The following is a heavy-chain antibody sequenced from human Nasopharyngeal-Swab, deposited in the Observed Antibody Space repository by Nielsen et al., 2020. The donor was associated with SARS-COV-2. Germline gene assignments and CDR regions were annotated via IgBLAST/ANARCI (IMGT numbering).Heavy chain of an antibody. CDR1: GFTFSHHC. CDR3: AKNGGADIAVVPAAIVSSFDI. D-gene: IGHD2-2*01. CDR2: ISYDGSNK. J-gene: IGHJ3*02. Sequence: GESLKISCAASGFTFSHHCMHWVRQAPGKGPEWVAVISYDGSNKYYADSVKGRFTISRDNSKNTLYLQMNSLRAEDTAVYYCAKNGGADIAVVPAAIVSSFDIWGQGTMVTVSS. V-gene: IGHV3-30*18.